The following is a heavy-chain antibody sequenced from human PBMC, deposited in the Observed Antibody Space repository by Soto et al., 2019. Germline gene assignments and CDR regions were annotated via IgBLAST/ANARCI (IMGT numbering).Heavy chain of an antibody. J-gene: IGHJ4*02. D-gene: IGHD3-10*01. Sequence: EVQLLESGGGLVQPGGSLRLSCAASGFTFSSYAMNWVRQAPGKGLEWVSAISGSGGSTYYADSVKGRFTTSRDNSKNTLYLQLNSLRAEDTAVYYCAKARATYYYGSGPFDYWGQGTLVTVSS. CDR2: ISGSGGST. CDR1: GFTFSSYA. CDR3: AKARATYYYGSGPFDY. V-gene: IGHV3-23*01.